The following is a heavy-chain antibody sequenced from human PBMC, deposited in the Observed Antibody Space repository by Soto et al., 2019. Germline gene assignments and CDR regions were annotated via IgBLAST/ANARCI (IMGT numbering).Heavy chain of an antibody. J-gene: IGHJ6*02. CDR1: GFTFSSYW. Sequence: EVQLVESGGGLVQPGGSLRLSCAASGFTFSSYWMSWVRQAPGKGLEWVANLNQAGSATFYLDSVKGRFTISRDNAKKSLYLQMNTLRGEDTAVDYCARDGSISGYSYYYNGMYVWGQGTTVTVSS. D-gene: IGHD6-13*01. V-gene: IGHV3-7*05. CDR3: ARDGSISGYSYYYNGMYV. CDR2: LNQAGSAT.